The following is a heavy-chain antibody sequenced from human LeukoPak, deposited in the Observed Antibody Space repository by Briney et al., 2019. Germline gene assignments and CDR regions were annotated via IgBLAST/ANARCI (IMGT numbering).Heavy chain of an antibody. D-gene: IGHD3-16*01. CDR3: ARDDFVDYDYVWGSYWDY. J-gene: IGHJ4*02. CDR2: IYYSGST. CDR1: GGSISSSSYY. Sequence: SETLSLTCTVSGGSISSSSYYWGWIRQPPGKGLEWIGSIYYSGSTYYNPSLKSRVTISVDTSKNQFSLKLSSVTAADTAVYYCARDDFVDYDYVWGSYWDYWGQGTLVTVSS. V-gene: IGHV4-39*07.